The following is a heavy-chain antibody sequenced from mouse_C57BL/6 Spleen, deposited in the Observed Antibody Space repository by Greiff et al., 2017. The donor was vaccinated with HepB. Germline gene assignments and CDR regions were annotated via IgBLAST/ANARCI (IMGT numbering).Heavy chain of an antibody. CDR2: IYTSDSET. Sequence: QVQLQQPGAELVRPGSSVKLSCKASGYTFTSYWMDWVKQRPGHGLEWIGNIYTSDSETHYNQKFKDKATLTVDKSSSTAYMQLSSLTSEDSAVYYCARGGRDYFDYWGQGTTLTVSS. CDR1: GYTFTSYW. J-gene: IGHJ2*01. CDR3: ARGGRDYFDY. V-gene: IGHV1-61*01.